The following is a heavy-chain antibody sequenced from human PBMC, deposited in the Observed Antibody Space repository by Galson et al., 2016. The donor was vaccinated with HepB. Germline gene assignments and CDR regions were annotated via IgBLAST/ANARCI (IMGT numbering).Heavy chain of an antibody. CDR3: GSDQAWAYDN. CDR2: VSYSGKFI. J-gene: IGHJ4*02. D-gene: IGHD2-21*01. Sequence: SLRLSCAVSGLSVNSLNMNWVRQAPGKGLEWVSYVSYSGKFIWYADSVKGRFTISRDNAKNSLNLQMNSLRDDDTAVYYCGSDQAWAYDNWGQGTLVTVSS. V-gene: IGHV3-48*03. CDR1: GLSVNSLN.